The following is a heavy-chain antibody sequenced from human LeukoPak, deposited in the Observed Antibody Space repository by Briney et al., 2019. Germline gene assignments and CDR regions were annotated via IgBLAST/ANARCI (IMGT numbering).Heavy chain of an antibody. D-gene: IGHD1-1*01. CDR3: AKEVQVERRKDGFDI. CDR2: ISYDGSNK. CDR1: GSTFSSYG. Sequence: PGGSLRLSCAASGSTFSSYGMHWVRQAPGKGLEWVAVISYDGSNKYYADSVKGRFTISRDNSKNTLYLQMNSLRAEDTAVYYCAKEVQVERRKDGFDIWGQGTMVTVSS. J-gene: IGHJ3*02. V-gene: IGHV3-30*18.